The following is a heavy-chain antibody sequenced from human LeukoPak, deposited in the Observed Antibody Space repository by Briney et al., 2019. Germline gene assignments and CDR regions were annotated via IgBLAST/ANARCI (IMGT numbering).Heavy chain of an antibody. J-gene: IGHJ4*02. CDR1: GYTFSSYE. CDR3: ARGVVVTRRGPRYYFDY. D-gene: IGHD4-23*01. CDR2: ISFSSSYI. Sequence: GGSLRLSCAASGYTFSSYEMNWVRQAPGKGLEWVSSISFSSSYIYYADSVKGRFTISRDNAKNSLYLQMNSLRVEDTAVYYCARGVVVTRRGPRYYFDYWGQGTLVTVSS. V-gene: IGHV3-21*01.